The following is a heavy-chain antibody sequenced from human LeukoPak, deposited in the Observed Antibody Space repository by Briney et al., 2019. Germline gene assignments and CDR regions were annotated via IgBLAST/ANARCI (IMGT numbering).Heavy chain of an antibody. Sequence: SETLSLTCAVYGGSFSGYYWSWIRQPPGKGLEWIGEINHSGSTNYNPSLKSRVTISVDTSKNQFSLKLSSVTAADTAVYYCARDYYGSGSYYKGYFDYWGQGTLVTVSS. CDR3: ARDYYGSGSYYKGYFDY. CDR1: GGSFSGYY. J-gene: IGHJ4*02. CDR2: INHSGST. D-gene: IGHD3-10*01. V-gene: IGHV4-34*01.